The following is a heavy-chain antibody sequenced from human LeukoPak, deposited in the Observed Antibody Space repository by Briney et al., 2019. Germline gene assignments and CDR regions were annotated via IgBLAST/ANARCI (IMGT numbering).Heavy chain of an antibody. J-gene: IGHJ4*02. V-gene: IGHV3-30*04. CDR3: AKDRQTSYYGSGSYIV. Sequence: PGGSLRLSCAASGFTFSSYAMHWVRQAPGKGLEWVAVISYDGSNKYYADSVKGRFTISRDNSKNTLYLQMNSLRAEDTAVYYCAKDRQTSYYGSGSYIVWGQGTLVTVSS. CDR1: GFTFSSYA. D-gene: IGHD3-10*01. CDR2: ISYDGSNK.